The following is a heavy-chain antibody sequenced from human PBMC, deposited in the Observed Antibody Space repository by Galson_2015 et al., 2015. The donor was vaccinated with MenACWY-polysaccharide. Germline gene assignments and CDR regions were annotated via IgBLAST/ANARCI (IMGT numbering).Heavy chain of an antibody. CDR1: GDSITTYS. Sequence: SETLSLTCTVSGDSITTYSWSWIRQPPGKGLEWIGYIFYTGSTNSNPSLKSRVTISIGTSKNQFSLKLSSVTAADTAVYYCAREKIDMVSDYWGQGTLVTVSS. J-gene: IGHJ4*02. D-gene: IGHD2-15*01. V-gene: IGHV4-59*01. CDR3: AREKIDMVSDY. CDR2: IFYTGST.